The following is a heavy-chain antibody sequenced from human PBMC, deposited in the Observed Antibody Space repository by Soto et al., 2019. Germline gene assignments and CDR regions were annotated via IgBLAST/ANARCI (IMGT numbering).Heavy chain of an antibody. CDR2: IYVTGAV. CDR1: GAALNSGNYY. Sequence: SETLSLTCSVSGAALNSGNYYWSWIRQVPGKGLEWIGHIYVTGAVDYNASHRDRITISQDTSERQFSLNLRLVTAADTAVYYCARLRIATNNYKWFDSWGQGTLVTVSS. V-gene: IGHV4-31*03. J-gene: IGHJ5*01. D-gene: IGHD2-21*01. CDR3: ARLRIATNNYKWFDS.